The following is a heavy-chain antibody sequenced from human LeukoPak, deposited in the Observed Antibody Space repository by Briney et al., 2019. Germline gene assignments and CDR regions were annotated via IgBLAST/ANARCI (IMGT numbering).Heavy chain of an antibody. J-gene: IGHJ4*02. CDR3: ANNRIVGATHYYFDY. Sequence: PGRSLRLSCAASGFSFSSYAMSGVRQTPGKGLEWGSAISGSGGTTYYAGPVKGRFTFTRDNSKNTLYLQMNRLRAEDTAVYYGANNRIVGATHYYFDYWGQGTLVTVSS. CDR1: GFSFSSYA. V-gene: IGHV3-23*01. D-gene: IGHD1-26*01. CDR2: ISGSGGTT.